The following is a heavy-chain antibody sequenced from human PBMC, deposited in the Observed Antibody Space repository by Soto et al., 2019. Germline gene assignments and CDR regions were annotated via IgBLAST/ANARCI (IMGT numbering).Heavy chain of an antibody. CDR3: ARESGGDAFDI. J-gene: IGHJ3*02. CDR2: ISYDGSKK. D-gene: IGHD2-15*01. V-gene: IGHV3-30*03. CDR1: GFTFSSYG. Sequence: QVQLVESGGGVVQPGRSLRLSCIASGFTFSSYGMHWVRQAPGKGLEWVAVISYDGSKKYYADSVKGRFTISRDNSKNTLYLQMNSLRAEDTAVYYCARESGGDAFDIWGQGTMVTVSS.